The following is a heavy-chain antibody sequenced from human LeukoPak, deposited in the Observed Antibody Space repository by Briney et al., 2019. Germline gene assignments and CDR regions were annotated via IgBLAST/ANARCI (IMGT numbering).Heavy chain of an antibody. D-gene: IGHD4/OR15-4a*01. V-gene: IGHV3-30-3*01. CDR3: AREVRGTYLDY. J-gene: IGHJ4*02. CDR1: GFTFSSYA. Sequence: PGGSLRLSCAASGFTFSSYAMYWVRQAPGKGLEWVAAISYDGGNKFHAASVKGRFTISRDTSKNTLYLQMNSLRVEDTAVFYCAREVRGTYLDYWGQGTLVTVSS. CDR2: ISYDGGNK.